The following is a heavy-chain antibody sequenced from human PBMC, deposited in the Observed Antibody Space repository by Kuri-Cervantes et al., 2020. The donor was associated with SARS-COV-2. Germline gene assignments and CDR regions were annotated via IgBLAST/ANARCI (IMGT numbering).Heavy chain of an antibody. CDR2: MSYGGMT. D-gene: IGHD6-19*01. V-gene: IGHV4-59*08. CDR3: SRSDGWYSRVYAFDI. Sequence: GSLRLSCTVPGGSSTDYYWNWTRQSPGKGLKWEWIGYMSYGGMTNTNLSLRSRIPISVDTAKTQFSLKLSSVTAADTAVYYCSRSDGWYSRVYAFDIWGQGTMVTVSS. CDR1: GGSSTDYY. J-gene: IGHJ3*02.